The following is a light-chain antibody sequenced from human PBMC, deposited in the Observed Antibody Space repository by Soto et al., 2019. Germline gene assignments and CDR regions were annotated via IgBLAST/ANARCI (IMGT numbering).Light chain of an antibody. CDR2: DAS. V-gene: IGKV3-20*01. CDR3: QHYGNSPYT. CDR1: QTIRNNY. J-gene: IGKJ2*01. Sequence: EFVLTQSPGTLSLSPGERATLSCRASQTIRNNYLAWYQQKPGQAPRLLIYDASSRATGIPDRFRGGGSGTDFTLTISRLEPEDFAVYYCQHYGNSPYTFGQGTKLEI.